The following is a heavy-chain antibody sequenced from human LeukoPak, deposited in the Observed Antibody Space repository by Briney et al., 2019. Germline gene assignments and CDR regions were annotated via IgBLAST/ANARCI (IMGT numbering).Heavy chain of an antibody. CDR2: IIPILGIA. D-gene: IGHD1-1*01. Sequence: SVKVSCKASGGTFSSYAISWVRQAPGQGLEWMGRIIPILGIANYAQKFQGRVTITADKSTSTAYMELSRLRSDDTAVYYCATFGSANDDAFDIWGQGTMVTVSS. CDR1: GGTFSSYA. CDR3: ATFGSANDDAFDI. V-gene: IGHV1-69*04. J-gene: IGHJ3*02.